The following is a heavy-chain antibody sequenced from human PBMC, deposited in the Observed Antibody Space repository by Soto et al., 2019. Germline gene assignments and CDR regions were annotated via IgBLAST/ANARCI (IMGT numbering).Heavy chain of an antibody. CDR3: ARGGFFGSGSDAYTPLDY. V-gene: IGHV3-21*01. CDR1: GFTFSSYS. Sequence: EVQLVESGGGLVKPGGSLRLSCAASGFTFSSYSMNWVRQAPGKGLEWVSSISSSSSYIYYADSVKGRFTISRDNAKNSLYLQMNSLRAEDTAVYYCARGGFFGSGSDAYTPLDYWGQGTLVTVSS. J-gene: IGHJ4*02. D-gene: IGHD3-16*01. CDR2: ISSSSSYI.